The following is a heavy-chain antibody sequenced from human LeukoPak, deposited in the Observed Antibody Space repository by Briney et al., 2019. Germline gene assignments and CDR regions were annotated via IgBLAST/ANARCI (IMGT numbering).Heavy chain of an antibody. Sequence: PSETLSLTCAVYGGSFSGYYWSWIRQPPGKGLEWIGEINHSGSTNYNPSLKSRVTISVDTSKNQFSLKLSSVTAADTAIYYCARENPSGYYNRPIDYWGQGTLDTVSS. V-gene: IGHV4-34*01. D-gene: IGHD3-22*01. J-gene: IGHJ4*02. CDR2: INHSGST. CDR1: GGSFSGYY. CDR3: ARENPSGYYNRPIDY.